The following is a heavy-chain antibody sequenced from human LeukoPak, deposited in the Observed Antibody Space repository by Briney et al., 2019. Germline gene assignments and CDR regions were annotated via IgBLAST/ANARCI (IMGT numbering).Heavy chain of an antibody. CDR1: GYTFTSYG. V-gene: IGHV1-69*04. CDR3: ARVTERLKTRPEDFDY. Sequence: ASVKVSCKASGYTFTSYGISWVRQAPGQGLEWMGRIIPILGIANYAQKFQGRVTITVDKSTSTAYMELSSLRSEDTAVYYCARVTERLKTRPEDFDYWGQGTLVTVSS. CDR2: IIPILGIA. D-gene: IGHD3-22*01. J-gene: IGHJ4*02.